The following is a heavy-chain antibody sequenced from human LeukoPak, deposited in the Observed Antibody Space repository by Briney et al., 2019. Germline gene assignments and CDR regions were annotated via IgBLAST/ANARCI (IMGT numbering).Heavy chain of an antibody. CDR1: GFTFSNYG. V-gene: IGHV3-23*01. CDR2: ISGTGGST. J-gene: IGHJ5*02. D-gene: IGHD1-26*01. CDR3: AKDYEPLVGVHRWGDWFDP. Sequence: GTLRLSCAASGFTFSNYGMNWVRQAPGKGLEWVSLISGTGGSTYYADSVKGRFTISRDNSKNTLYLQMNSLRAEDTAVYYCAKDYEPLVGVHRWGDWFDPWGQGTLVTVSS.